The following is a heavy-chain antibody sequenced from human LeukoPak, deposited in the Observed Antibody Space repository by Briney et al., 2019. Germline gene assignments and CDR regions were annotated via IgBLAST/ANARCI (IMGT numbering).Heavy chain of an antibody. CDR3: TTGDYGGNSAAFDI. J-gene: IGHJ3*02. Sequence: GGSLRLSCAASGFTFNNAWVAWVRQAPGKGLQWIGRIRSKTDGGTTDYAAPVQGRFTISRDDSKNTLYLQMSSLKTEDTAVYYCTTGDYGGNSAAFDIWGQGTMVTVSS. D-gene: IGHD4-23*01. CDR2: IRSKTDGGTT. V-gene: IGHV3-15*01. CDR1: GFTFNNAW.